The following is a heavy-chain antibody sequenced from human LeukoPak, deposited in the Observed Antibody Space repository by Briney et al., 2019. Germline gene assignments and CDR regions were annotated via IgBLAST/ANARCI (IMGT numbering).Heavy chain of an antibody. V-gene: IGHV4-61*01. J-gene: IGHJ3*02. Sequence: PSETLSLTCTVSGGSVSSGSYYWSWIRQPPGKGLEWIGYIYYSGSTNYNPSLKSRVTISVDASKNQFSLKLSSVTAADTAVYYCARVLSGVDAFDIWGQGTMVTVSS. D-gene: IGHD2-15*01. CDR1: GGSVSSGSYY. CDR2: IYYSGST. CDR3: ARVLSGVDAFDI.